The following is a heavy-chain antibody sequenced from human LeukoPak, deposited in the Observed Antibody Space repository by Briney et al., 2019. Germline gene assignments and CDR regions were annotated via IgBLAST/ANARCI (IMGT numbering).Heavy chain of an antibody. CDR1: GFTFSTYD. D-gene: IGHD4-23*01. Sequence: GGSLRLSCAASGFTFSTYDMHWVRQATGKGLEWVSAIDTAGDTYYPGSVKGRFTISRDNSKNTLYLQMKSLRADDTAVYYCARDLDYGGNLIFDFWGQGTLVTVSS. CDR2: IDTAGDT. V-gene: IGHV3-13*01. J-gene: IGHJ4*02. CDR3: ARDLDYGGNLIFDF.